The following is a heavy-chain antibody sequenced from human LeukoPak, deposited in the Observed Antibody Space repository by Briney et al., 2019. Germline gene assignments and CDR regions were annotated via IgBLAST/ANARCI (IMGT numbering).Heavy chain of an antibody. CDR3: ATTGTDYYFDY. J-gene: IGHJ4*02. CDR2: ISGSGGST. Sequence: TGGSLRLSCAASGFTFSSYAMSWVRQAPGKGLEWVSAISGSGGSTNYADSVKGRFTISRDNAKNTLYLQMDSLRAEDTAVYYCATTGTDYYFDYWGQGTLVTVSS. V-gene: IGHV3-23*01. D-gene: IGHD1-14*01. CDR1: GFTFSSYA.